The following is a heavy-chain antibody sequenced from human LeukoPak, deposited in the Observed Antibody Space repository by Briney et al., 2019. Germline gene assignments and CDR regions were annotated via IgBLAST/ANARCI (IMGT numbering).Heavy chain of an antibody. CDR3: ARDKITGDSYFDF. D-gene: IGHD7-27*01. CDR2: IKQDGSDK. V-gene: IGHV3-7*01. J-gene: IGHJ4*02. Sequence: GGSLRLSCAASGFTFSNYWMSWVRQAPGKGPERVANIKQDGSDKFYVDSVKGRFTISRDNAKNSLYLQMNSLGAEDTAVYYCARDKITGDSYFDFWGQGILVTVSS. CDR1: GFTFSNYW.